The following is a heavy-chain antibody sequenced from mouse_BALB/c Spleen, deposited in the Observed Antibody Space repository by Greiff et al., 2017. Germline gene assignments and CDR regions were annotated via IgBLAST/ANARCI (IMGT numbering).Heavy chain of an antibody. V-gene: IGHV2-5-1*01. J-gene: IGHJ4*01. Sequence: VQLQQSGPSLVQPSQSLSITCPVSGFSLTSYGVHWVRQSPGKGLEWLGVIWRGGSTDYNAAFMSRLSITKDNSKSQVFFKMNSLQADDTAIYYCAKGSTMITTVDYWGQGTSVTVSS. CDR3: AKGSTMITTVDY. CDR1: GFSLTSYG. D-gene: IGHD2-4*01. CDR2: IWRGGST.